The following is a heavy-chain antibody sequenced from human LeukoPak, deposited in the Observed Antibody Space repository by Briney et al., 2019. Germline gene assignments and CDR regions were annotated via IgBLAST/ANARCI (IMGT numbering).Heavy chain of an antibody. CDR3: ARARPEGAQFTYYFDY. CDR2: MNPNSGNT. D-gene: IGHD2/OR15-2a*01. CDR1: GYTFTSYD. V-gene: IGHV1-8*01. Sequence: ASVKVSCKASGYTFTSYDINWVRQATGQGLEWMGWMNPNSGNTGYAQKFQGRVTMTRNTSISTAYMELSSLRSEDTAVYYCARARPEGAQFTYYFDYWGQGTLVTVSS. J-gene: IGHJ4*02.